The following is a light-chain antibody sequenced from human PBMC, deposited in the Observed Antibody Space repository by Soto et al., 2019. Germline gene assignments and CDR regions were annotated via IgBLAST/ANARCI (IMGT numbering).Light chain of an antibody. V-gene: IGKV3-20*01. CDR3: QQYGSSPIT. Sequence: EIVLTQSPATLSFSPGERATLSCRASHSVISRALAWYQQKPGQAPRLLIYGASSRATGIPDRFSGSGSETDFTLTISRLEPEDFAVYYCQQYGSSPITFGQGTRLEIK. CDR1: HSVISRA. J-gene: IGKJ5*01. CDR2: GAS.